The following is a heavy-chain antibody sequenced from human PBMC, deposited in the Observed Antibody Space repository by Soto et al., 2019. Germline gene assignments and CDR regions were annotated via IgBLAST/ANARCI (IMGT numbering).Heavy chain of an antibody. Sequence: PSETLSLTCTVSGGSVSSGDYYWSWIRQPPGKGLQWIGYVYYSGSTDYNPSLKSRVTISVDTSKNQFSLKLTSVTVAAPAVYYCARGSAGEPTFFENWRQGTMVTVYS. V-gene: IGHV4-61*08. D-gene: IGHD1-1*01. CDR3: ARGSAGEPTFFEN. CDR1: GGSVSSGDYY. CDR2: VYYSGST. J-gene: IGHJ4*02.